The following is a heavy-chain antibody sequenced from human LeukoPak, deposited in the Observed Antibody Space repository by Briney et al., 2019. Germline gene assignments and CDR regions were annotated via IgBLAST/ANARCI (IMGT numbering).Heavy chain of an antibody. D-gene: IGHD5-24*01. J-gene: IGHJ4*02. CDR1: GGSISSYY. CDR2: IYYSGST. V-gene: IGHV4-59*08. Sequence: LETLSLTCTVSGGSISSYYWSWIRQPPGKGLEWIGYIYYSGSTNYNPSLKSRVTISVDTSKNQFSLKLSSVTAADTAVYYCAGRLQSSFDYWGQGTLVTVSS. CDR3: AGRLQSSFDY.